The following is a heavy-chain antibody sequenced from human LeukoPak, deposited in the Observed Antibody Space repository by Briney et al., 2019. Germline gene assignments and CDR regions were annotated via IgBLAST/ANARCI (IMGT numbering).Heavy chain of an antibody. CDR2: IWYDGSNK. CDR1: GFTFSSYG. J-gene: IGHJ6*02. Sequence: PGGSLRLSCAASGFTFSSYGMHWVRQAPGKGLEWVAVIWYDGSNKYYADSVKGRFTISRDNSKNTLYLQMNSLRAEDTAVYYCARVRYSSSLGLYGMDVWGQGTTVTVSS. D-gene: IGHD6-13*01. CDR3: ARVRYSSSLGLYGMDV. V-gene: IGHV3-33*01.